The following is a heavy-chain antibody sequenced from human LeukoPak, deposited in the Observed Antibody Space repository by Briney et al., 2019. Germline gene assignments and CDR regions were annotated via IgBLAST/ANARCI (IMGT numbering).Heavy chain of an antibody. J-gene: IGHJ4*02. CDR2: ISYDGSNK. Sequence: GRSLRLSCAASGFTFSSYGMHWVRQAPGKGLEWVAVISYDGSNKYYADSVKGRFTISRDNSKNTLYLQMNSLRAEDTAVYYCAKDVGSYPDYWGQGTLVTASS. V-gene: IGHV3-30*18. CDR3: AKDVGSYPDY. D-gene: IGHD1-26*01. CDR1: GFTFSSYG.